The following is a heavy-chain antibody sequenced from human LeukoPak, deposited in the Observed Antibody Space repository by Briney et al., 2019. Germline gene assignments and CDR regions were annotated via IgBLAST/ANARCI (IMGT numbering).Heavy chain of an antibody. Sequence: PGGSLRLSCAASGFTFSSYAMSWVRQAPGKGLEWVSAIIGSGGSTYYADSVKGRFTIYRDNSKNTLYLQMNSLRAEETAVYYCANDLKATMVRGVIRYDYWGQGTLVTVSS. CDR3: ANDLKATMVRGVIRYDY. D-gene: IGHD3-10*01. J-gene: IGHJ4*02. V-gene: IGHV3-23*01. CDR1: GFTFSSYA. CDR2: IIGSGGST.